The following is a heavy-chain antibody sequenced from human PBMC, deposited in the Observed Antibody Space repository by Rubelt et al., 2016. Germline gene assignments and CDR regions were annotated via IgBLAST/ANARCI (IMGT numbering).Heavy chain of an antibody. D-gene: IGHD4-17*01. CDR2: IIISSSFI. J-gene: IGHJ6*02. Sequence: GKGLEWVSSIIISSSFIYYADSVKGRSTISRDNAKNSLYLQMNSLRAEDTAVYYCARMMSMTTVTTSYYYGMDVWGQGTTVTVSS. CDR3: ARMMSMTTVTTSYYYGMDV. V-gene: IGHV3-21*01.